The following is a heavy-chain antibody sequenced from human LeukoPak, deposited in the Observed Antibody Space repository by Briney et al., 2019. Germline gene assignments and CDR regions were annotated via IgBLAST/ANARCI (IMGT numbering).Heavy chain of an antibody. CDR2: IYYSGST. D-gene: IGHD6-13*01. Sequence: SETLSLTCTVSGGSISSGGYYWSWIRQHPGKGLEWIGYIYYSGSTYYNPSLKSRVTISVDTSKNQFSLKLSSVTAADTAVYYCARDQGSTGAPFFDYWGQGTLVTVSS. J-gene: IGHJ4*02. V-gene: IGHV4-31*03. CDR1: GGSISSGGYY. CDR3: ARDQGSTGAPFFDY.